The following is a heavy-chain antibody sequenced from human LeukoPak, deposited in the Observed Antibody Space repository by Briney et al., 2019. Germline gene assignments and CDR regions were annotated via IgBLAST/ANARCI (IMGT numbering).Heavy chain of an antibody. CDR1: GYTFTSYG. V-gene: IGHV1-18*04. CDR3: ARLGYCSSTSCRRFDP. J-gene: IGHJ5*02. D-gene: IGHD2-2*01. CDR2: ISAYNGNT. Sequence: ASVKVSCKASGYTFTSYGMSWVRQAPGQGLEWMGSISAYNGNTNYAQKLQGRVTMTTDTSTSTAYMELRSLRSDDTAVYYCARLGYCSSTSCRRFDPWGQGTLVTVSS.